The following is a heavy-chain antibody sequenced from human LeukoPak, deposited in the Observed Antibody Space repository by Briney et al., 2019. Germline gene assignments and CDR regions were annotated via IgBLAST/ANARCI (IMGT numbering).Heavy chain of an antibody. CDR1: GFTFSSYW. D-gene: IGHD2-15*01. V-gene: IGHV3-7*01. CDR2: IKQDGSEK. CDR3: ASRGGTRLYYSYMDV. Sequence: GGSLRLSCAASGFTFSSYWMSWVRQAPGKGLEWVANIKQDGSEKYYVDSVKGRFTISRDNAKNSLYLQMNSLRAEDTAVYYCASRGGTRLYYSYMDVWGKGTTVTVSS. J-gene: IGHJ6*03.